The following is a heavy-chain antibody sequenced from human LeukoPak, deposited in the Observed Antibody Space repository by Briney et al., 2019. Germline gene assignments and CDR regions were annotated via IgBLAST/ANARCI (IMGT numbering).Heavy chain of an antibody. J-gene: IGHJ4*02. D-gene: IGHD3-22*01. CDR2: ISSSGSTI. CDR1: GFTFSDYY. Sequence: GGSLRLSCAASGFTFSDYYMSWFRRAPGKGLEWVSYISSSGSTIYYADSVKGRFTISRDNAKNSLYLQMNSLRAEDTAVYYCARSGYYDISGYCFDYWGQGTLVTVSS. V-gene: IGHV3-11*01. CDR3: ARSGYYDISGYCFDY.